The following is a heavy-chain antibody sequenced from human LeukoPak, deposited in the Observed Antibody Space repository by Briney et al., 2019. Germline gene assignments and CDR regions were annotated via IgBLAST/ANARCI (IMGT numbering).Heavy chain of an antibody. CDR2: ISSSGSTI. J-gene: IGHJ3*02. V-gene: IGHV3-48*03. Sequence: GGSLRLPCAASEFTFSSYEMNWVRQAPGKGLEWVSYISSSGSTIYYADSVKGRFTVSRDNAKKSLYLQMNSLRAEDTAIYYCATYYYDSSAQRGDDAFDIWGQGTMVTVSS. CDR3: ATYYYDSSAQRGDDAFDI. D-gene: IGHD3-22*01. CDR1: EFTFSSYE.